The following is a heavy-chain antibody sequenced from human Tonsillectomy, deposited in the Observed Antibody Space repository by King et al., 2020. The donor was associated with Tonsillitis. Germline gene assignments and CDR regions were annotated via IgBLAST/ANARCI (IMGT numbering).Heavy chain of an antibody. V-gene: IGHV1-46*03. Sequence: VQLVESGGEVQKPGASVKVSCQASGYTYTFTNYYIHWVRQAPGQGLEWMGVVNPSDGSAVYAEKFQGRVNMTRDMSTSTVYVELSSLRAGDTAVYYCARDALSRKRTVVTLTPLWASDIWGQGTTVTVSS. D-gene: IGHD4-23*01. CDR2: VNPSDGSA. CDR3: ARDALSRKRTVVTLTPLWASDI. CDR1: GYTYTFTNYY. J-gene: IGHJ3*02.